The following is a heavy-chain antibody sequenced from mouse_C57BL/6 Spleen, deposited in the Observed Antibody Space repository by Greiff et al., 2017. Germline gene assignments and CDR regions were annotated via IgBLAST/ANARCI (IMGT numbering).Heavy chain of an antibody. V-gene: IGHV3-6*01. CDR3: ASGGYGNYVGY. D-gene: IGHD2-1*01. J-gene: IGHJ2*01. CDR1: GYSITSGYY. Sequence: EVQLQQSGPGLVKPSQSLSLTCSVTGYSITSGYYWNWIRKFPGNKLEWMGYIRYDGSNNYNPTLKNRISITRDTSKYKFFLKLKSVTTEDAATEYCASGGYGNYVGYWGQGTTLTVSS. CDR2: IRYDGSN.